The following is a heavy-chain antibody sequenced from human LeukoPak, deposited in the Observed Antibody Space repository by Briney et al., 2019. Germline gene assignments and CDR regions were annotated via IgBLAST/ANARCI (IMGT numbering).Heavy chain of an antibody. J-gene: IGHJ4*02. Sequence: GASVKVSCKASGYTFTSYDINWVRQAPGQGLEWMGGIIPIFGTANYAQKFQGRVTITADESTSTAYMELSSLRSEDTAVYYCQIVVVITQPDYWGQGTLVTVSS. D-gene: IGHD3-22*01. CDR1: GYTFTSYD. CDR2: IIPIFGTA. V-gene: IGHV1-69*13. CDR3: QIVVVITQPDY.